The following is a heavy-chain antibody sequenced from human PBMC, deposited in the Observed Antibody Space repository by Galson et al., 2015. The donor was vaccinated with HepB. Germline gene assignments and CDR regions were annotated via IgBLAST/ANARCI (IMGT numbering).Heavy chain of an antibody. CDR2: INPSGGST. J-gene: IGHJ5*02. D-gene: IGHD2-2*01. V-gene: IGHV1-46*01. Sequence: SVKVSCKASGYTFTSYYMHWVRQAPGQGLEWMGVINPSGGSTSYAQKFQGRVTMTRDTSTSTVYMELSSLRSEDTAVYYCAREMGYCSSTSCTQNWFDPWGQGTLVTVSS. CDR1: GYTFTSYY. CDR3: AREMGYCSSTSCTQNWFDP.